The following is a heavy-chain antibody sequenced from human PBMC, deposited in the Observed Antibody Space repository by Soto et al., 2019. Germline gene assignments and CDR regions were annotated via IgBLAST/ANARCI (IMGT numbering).Heavy chain of an antibody. CDR1: GFTVRSDN. Sequence: GGSLRLSCAASGFTVRSDNVNWVRQAPGKGLEWVSVIYSAGGTFYADSVNGRFTISRDNSKNTLYLQMNNLRADDTAVYYCARDTNGHLNYWGQGTRVTVSS. CDR2: IYSAGGT. V-gene: IGHV3-53*01. CDR3: ARDTNGHLNY. D-gene: IGHD2-8*01. J-gene: IGHJ4*02.